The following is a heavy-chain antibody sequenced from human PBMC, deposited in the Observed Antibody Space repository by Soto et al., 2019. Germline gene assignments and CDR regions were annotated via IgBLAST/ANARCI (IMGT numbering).Heavy chain of an antibody. Sequence: KTSETLSLTCTVSGGSISSGGYYWSWIRQHPGKGLEWIGYIYYSGSTYYNPSLKSRVTISVDTSKNQFSLKLSSVTAADTAVYYCARDRRPGMDVWGQGTTVTVSS. CDR2: IYYSGST. CDR3: ARDRRPGMDV. CDR1: GGSISSGGYY. V-gene: IGHV4-31*03. J-gene: IGHJ6*02.